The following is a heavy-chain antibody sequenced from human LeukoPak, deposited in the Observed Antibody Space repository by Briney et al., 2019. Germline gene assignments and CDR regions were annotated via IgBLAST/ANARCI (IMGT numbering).Heavy chain of an antibody. Sequence: PSETLSLTCAVYGGSFSGYYWSWIRQPPGKGLEWIGEINHSGSTNYNPSLKSRVTISVDTSKNQFSLKLSSVTAADTAVYYCARVRYYYGSGSYYPLYYFDYWGQGTLVTVSS. J-gene: IGHJ4*02. V-gene: IGHV4-34*01. CDR1: GGSFSGYY. CDR3: ARVRYYYGSGSYYPLYYFDY. D-gene: IGHD3-10*01. CDR2: INHSGST.